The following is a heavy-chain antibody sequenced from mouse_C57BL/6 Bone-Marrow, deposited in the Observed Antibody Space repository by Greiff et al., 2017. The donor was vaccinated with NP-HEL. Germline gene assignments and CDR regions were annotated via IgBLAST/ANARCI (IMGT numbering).Heavy chain of an antibody. Sequence: EVKLMESGGDLVKPGGSLKLSCAASGFTFSSYGMSWVRQTPDKRLEWVATISSGGSYTYYPDSVKGRFTISRDNAKNTLYLQMSSLKSEDTAMYYCARHEKFGFYAMDYWGQGTSVTVSS. CDR3: ARHEKFGFYAMDY. J-gene: IGHJ4*01. CDR1: GFTFSSYG. CDR2: ISSGGSYT. V-gene: IGHV5-6*01.